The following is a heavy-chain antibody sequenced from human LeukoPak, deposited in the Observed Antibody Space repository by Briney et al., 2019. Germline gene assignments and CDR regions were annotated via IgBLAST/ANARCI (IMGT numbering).Heavy chain of an antibody. J-gene: IGHJ6*02. Sequence: GGSLRLSCAASGFTFNAFGMNWVRQAPGKGLEWVSYIGTTSGAIYYADSVKGRFTISRDSAKNSLYLQMNSLRAEDTAVYYCARDRVQYYDSSGYPRYYYYGMDVWGQGTTVTVSS. CDR2: IGTTSGAI. V-gene: IGHV3-48*01. CDR1: GFTFNAFG. D-gene: IGHD3-22*01. CDR3: ARDRVQYYDSSGYPRYYYYGMDV.